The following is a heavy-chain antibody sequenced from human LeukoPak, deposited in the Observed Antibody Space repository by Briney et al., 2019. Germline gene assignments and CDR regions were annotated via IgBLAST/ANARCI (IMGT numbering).Heavy chain of an antibody. CDR2: IDYSGNT. D-gene: IGHD1-26*01. CDR1: GGSISSYY. Sequence: PSETLSLTCTVSGGSISSYYWSWIRQPPGKGLEWIGYIDYSGNTNYNPSLKSRVTISIDTSKNQFSLKLSSVTAADTAVYYCARVGSGSFDYWGQGTLVTVSS. CDR3: ARVGSGSFDY. J-gene: IGHJ4*02. V-gene: IGHV4-59*01.